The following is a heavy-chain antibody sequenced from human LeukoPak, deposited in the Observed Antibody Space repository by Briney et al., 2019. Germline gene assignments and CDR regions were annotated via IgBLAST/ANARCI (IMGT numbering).Heavy chain of an antibody. D-gene: IGHD2-2*01. CDR1: GFTFSDYY. J-gene: IGHJ4*02. CDR3: ARYCSSTSCYDY. CDR2: ISSSSSYT. Sequence: GGSLRLSCAASGFTFSDYYMSWIRQAPGKGLEWVSYISSSSSYTNYADSVKGRFTISRDNAKNSLYLQMNSPRAEDTAVYYCARYCSSTSCYDYWGQGTLVTVSS. V-gene: IGHV3-11*03.